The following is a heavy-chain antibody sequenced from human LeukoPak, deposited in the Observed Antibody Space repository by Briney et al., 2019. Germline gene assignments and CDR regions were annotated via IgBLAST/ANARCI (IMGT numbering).Heavy chain of an antibody. D-gene: IGHD2-2*01. Sequence: PGGSLRLSCAASGFTVSSNHMSWVRQAPGKGLEWVSVIYSGGSTYYADSVKGRFTISRDNAKNSLYLQMNSLRAEDTALYYCVNAPVDDAFDIWGQGTMVTVSS. CDR2: IYSGGST. CDR1: GFTVSSNH. J-gene: IGHJ3*02. CDR3: VNAPVDDAFDI. V-gene: IGHV3-53*05.